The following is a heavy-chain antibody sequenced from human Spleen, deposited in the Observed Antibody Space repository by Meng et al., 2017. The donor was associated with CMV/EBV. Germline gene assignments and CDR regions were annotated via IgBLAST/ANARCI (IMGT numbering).Heavy chain of an antibody. CDR2: IKSKTDGGTT. Sequence: GESLKISCAASGFTFSNAWMSWVRQAPGKGLEWVGRIKSKTDGGTTDYAAPVKGRFTISRDDSKNTLYLQMNSLKTEDTAVYYCASGYDFPVDALDFWGQGTRVTVSS. J-gene: IGHJ3*01. CDR3: ASGYDFPVDALDF. CDR1: GFTFSNAW. V-gene: IGHV3-15*01. D-gene: IGHD3-3*01.